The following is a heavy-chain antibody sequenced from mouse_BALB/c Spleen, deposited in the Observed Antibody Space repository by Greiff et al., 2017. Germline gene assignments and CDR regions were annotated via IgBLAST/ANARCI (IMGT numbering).Heavy chain of an antibody. J-gene: IGHJ4*01. Sequence: EVKLMESGGGLVQPGGSLKLSCAASGFTFSSYTMSWVRQTPEKRLEWVAYISNGGGSTYYPDTVKGRFTISRDNAKNTLYLQMSSLKSEDTAMYYCARPSYYYGYAMDYWGQGTSVTVSS. CDR3: ARPSYYYGYAMDY. CDR1: GFTFSSYT. V-gene: IGHV5-12-2*01. D-gene: IGHD1-1*01. CDR2: ISNGGGST.